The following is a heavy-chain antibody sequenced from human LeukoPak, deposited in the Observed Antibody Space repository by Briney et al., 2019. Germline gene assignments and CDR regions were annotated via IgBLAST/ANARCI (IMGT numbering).Heavy chain of an antibody. V-gene: IGHV1-2*02. CDR3: ARNIEN. D-gene: IGHD2/OR15-2a*01. Sequence: ASLNVSCKASGYTFTAYYMHWVRQAPGQGLEWMGWINPNSGITNYAQNFQGRVTITRDTSISTVYMELSSLRSDDTAVYYCARNIENWGQGTLVTVSS. CDR2: INPNSGIT. CDR1: GYTFTAYY. J-gene: IGHJ4*02.